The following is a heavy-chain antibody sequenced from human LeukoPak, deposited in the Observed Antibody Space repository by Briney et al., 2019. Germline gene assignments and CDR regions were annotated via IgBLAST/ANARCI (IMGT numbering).Heavy chain of an antibody. CDR1: GFTFDDYA. D-gene: IGHD2-15*01. J-gene: IGHJ3*02. CDR2: ISGDGGST. V-gene: IGHV3-43*02. CDR3: AKEVDTLGTNAFDI. Sequence: GVSLRLSCAASGFTFDDYAMHWVRQAPGKGLEWVSLISGDGGSTYYADSVRGRFTISRDNSKNSLYLQMDSLRTEDTAFYYCAKEVDTLGTNAFDIWGQGTMVTVSS.